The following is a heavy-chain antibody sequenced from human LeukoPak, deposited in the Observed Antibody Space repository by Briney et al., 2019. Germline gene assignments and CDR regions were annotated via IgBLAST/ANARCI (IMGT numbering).Heavy chain of an antibody. Sequence: SETLSLTCAVYGGSFSGYYWTWIRQPPGKGLEWIGEINHSGSTNYNPSLKSRVTISVDTSKNQFSLKLSSVTVADTAVYYCARERPYGDYFDYWGQGALVTVSS. CDR1: GGSFSGYY. V-gene: IGHV4-34*01. CDR2: INHSGST. CDR3: ARERPYGDYFDY. D-gene: IGHD4-17*01. J-gene: IGHJ4*02.